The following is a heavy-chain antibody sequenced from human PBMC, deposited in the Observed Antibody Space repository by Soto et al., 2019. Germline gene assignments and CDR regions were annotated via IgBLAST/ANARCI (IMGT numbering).Heavy chain of an antibody. J-gene: IGHJ4*02. D-gene: IGHD2-2*01. Sequence: GGSLRLSFAASGFTFSSYAMSWVRQAPGKGLEWVSAISASAYSTYYADSVKGRFTISRDNSKNTLDLQMNSLRAEDTAVYYCAKRPLVVPAAKGFDYWGQGT. CDR1: GFTFSSYA. V-gene: IGHV3-23*01. CDR2: ISASAYST. CDR3: AKRPLVVPAAKGFDY.